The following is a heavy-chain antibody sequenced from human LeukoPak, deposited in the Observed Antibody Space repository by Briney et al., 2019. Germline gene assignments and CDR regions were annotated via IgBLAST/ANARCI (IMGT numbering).Heavy chain of an antibody. D-gene: IGHD5-12*01. V-gene: IGHV3-23*01. CDR2: ISGSGADT. CDR3: AKRGYSLGYDAFDI. J-gene: IGHJ3*02. Sequence: SGGSLRLSCAASGFTFSSYAMTWVRQAPGKGLEWVSAISGSGADTYYADSVKGRFTIPRDNSKNTLYLQMNSLRAEDTAVYYCAKRGYSLGYDAFDIWGQGTMVIVS. CDR1: GFTFSSYA.